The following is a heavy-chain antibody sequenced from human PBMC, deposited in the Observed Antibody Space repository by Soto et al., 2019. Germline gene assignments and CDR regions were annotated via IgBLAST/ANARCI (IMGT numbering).Heavy chain of an antibody. Sequence: GGSLRLSCAVSGFTFDDYTMHWVRQSPGKGLEWVSLSSWDGGSTYYADSVKGRFTISRDTSKNSLYLHMNRLRTADTALYYCVXAQEAAGGIQKYYGMDVWGQGTTVTVSS. D-gene: IGHD6-13*01. V-gene: IGHV3-43*01. J-gene: IGHJ6*02. CDR2: SSWDGGST. CDR1: GFTFDDYT. CDR3: VXAQEAAGGIQKYYGMDV.